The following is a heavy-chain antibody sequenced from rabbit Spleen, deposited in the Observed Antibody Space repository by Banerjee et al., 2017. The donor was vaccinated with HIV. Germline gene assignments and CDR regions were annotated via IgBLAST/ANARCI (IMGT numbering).Heavy chain of an antibody. V-gene: IGHV1S45*01. Sequence: QEQLEESGGDLVKPEGSLTLTCTASGVSLNDKDVMCWVRQAPGKGLEWIACINIVTGKSVYASWAKGRFTMSRTSSTTVTLQMTSLTAADTATYFCARDLVAVIGWNFNLWGQGTLVTVS. CDR3: ARDLVAVIGWNFNL. CDR1: GVSLNDKDV. CDR2: INIVTGKS. D-gene: IGHD1-1*01. J-gene: IGHJ4*01.